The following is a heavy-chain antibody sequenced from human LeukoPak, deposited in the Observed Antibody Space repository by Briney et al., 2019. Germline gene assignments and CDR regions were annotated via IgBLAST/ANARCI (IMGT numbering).Heavy chain of an antibody. CDR3: VRHRTAGIGENWFDP. D-gene: IGHD3-10*01. Sequence: GGSLRLSCPASGLSFTDSGFHSVRHASGKGLEWVAPIANEATNYATAYAASVKGRFTIYRDNSKNTAYLQMNSLKTEDTAVYYCVRHRTAGIGENWFDPWGQGTLVTVSS. CDR2: IANEATNYAT. J-gene: IGHJ5*02. CDR1: GLSFTDSG. V-gene: IGHV3-73*01.